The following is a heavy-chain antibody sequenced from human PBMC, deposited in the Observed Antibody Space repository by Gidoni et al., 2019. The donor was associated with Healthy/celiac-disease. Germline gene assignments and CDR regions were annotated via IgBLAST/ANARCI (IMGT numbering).Heavy chain of an antibody. V-gene: IGHV4-31*03. CDR2: IYSSGST. Sequence: QVQLQESGPGLVKPSQTLSLTCTVPGGSLSRGGYYWSWIRQPPGKGLEWIGYIYSSGSTYYNPSLKSRVTISVDTSKNQFSLKLSSVTAADTAVYYCARGRDSSSGDAFDIWGQGTMVTVSS. D-gene: IGHD6-6*01. CDR1: GGSLSRGGYY. CDR3: ARGRDSSSGDAFDI. J-gene: IGHJ3*02.